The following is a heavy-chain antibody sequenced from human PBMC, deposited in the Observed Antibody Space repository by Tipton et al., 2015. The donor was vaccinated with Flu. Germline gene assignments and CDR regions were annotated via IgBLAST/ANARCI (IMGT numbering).Heavy chain of an antibody. CDR2: ISSSGSTI. V-gene: IGHV3-48*03. CDR1: GFTFSSYE. CDR3: AKVIPEKVAGLDY. J-gene: IGHJ4*02. Sequence: GSLRLSCAASGFTFSSYEMNWVRQAPGKGLEWLSYISSSGSTISYADSVRGRFTISRDNAKNSLYLQLNSLRAEDTAIYYCAKVIPEKVAGLDYWGQGTLVTVSS. D-gene: IGHD6-19*01.